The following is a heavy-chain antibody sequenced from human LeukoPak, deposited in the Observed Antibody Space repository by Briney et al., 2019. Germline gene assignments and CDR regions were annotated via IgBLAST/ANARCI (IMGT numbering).Heavy chain of an antibody. V-gene: IGHV1-8*01. D-gene: IGHD3-22*01. CDR2: MNPNSGNT. CDR1: GYTFTSYD. Sequence: VASVKVSFKASGYTFTSYDINWVRQATGQGLEWMGWMNPNSGNTGYAQKFQGRATMTRNTSISTAYMELSSLRSEDTAVYYCASQLNYYDSSGYSPYWGQGTLVTVSS. CDR3: ASQLNYYDSSGYSPY. J-gene: IGHJ4*02.